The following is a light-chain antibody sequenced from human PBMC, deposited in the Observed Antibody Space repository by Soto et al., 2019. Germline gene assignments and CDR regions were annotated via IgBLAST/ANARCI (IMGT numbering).Light chain of an antibody. CDR1: NSDVGGYNF. CDR3: CSYADSFYV. V-gene: IGLV2-11*01. Sequence: QSALTQPRSVSGSPGQSVTISCTGTNSDVGGYNFVSWYQQYPGKVPKLMIYDVSKRSSGVPDRFSGSKSGNTASLTISGLRAEDEADYYCCSYADSFYVFGSGTKLTVL. J-gene: IGLJ1*01. CDR2: DVS.